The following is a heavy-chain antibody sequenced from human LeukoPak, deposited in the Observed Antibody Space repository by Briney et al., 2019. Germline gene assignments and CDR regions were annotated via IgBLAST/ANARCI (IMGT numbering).Heavy chain of an antibody. J-gene: IGHJ4*02. Sequence: ASVKVSCKASGYTFTDYYMHWVRQAPGQGFEWMGWINPNDGDTNYAQKFQGRVTMTRDTSISTAHMEVSRLRSDDTAVYYCARANILYCSSSTCLFDYWGQGTLVTVSS. V-gene: IGHV1-2*02. CDR3: ARANILYCSSSTCLFDY. CDR2: INPNDGDT. CDR1: GYTFTDYY. D-gene: IGHD2-2*01.